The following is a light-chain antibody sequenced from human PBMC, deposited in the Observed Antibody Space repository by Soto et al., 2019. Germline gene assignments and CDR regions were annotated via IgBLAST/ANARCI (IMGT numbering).Light chain of an antibody. J-gene: IGKJ2*01. V-gene: IGKV3-15*01. CDR2: GAS. CDR1: QSIGSN. Sequence: EIVMTQSPATLSVSPGERATLSCRASQSIGSNLAWYQQKRGQAPSVLIYGASTRATGIPARFSGSGSGTDFTLTISSLQSEDFAVYYCQQFNIWPYTFGQGTKVEIK. CDR3: QQFNIWPYT.